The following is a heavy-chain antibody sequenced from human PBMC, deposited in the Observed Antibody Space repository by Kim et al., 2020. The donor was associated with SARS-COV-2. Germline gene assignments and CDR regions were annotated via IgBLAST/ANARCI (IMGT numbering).Heavy chain of an antibody. Sequence: ASVKVSCKASGYTFTNYAIHWVRQAPGQGLEWVGWINTHTRDPGYAQGFTGRFVFSLDTSISTAYMQINSLKTGDSAVYYCARDGGTGCSHLVWGQGTTVTVSS. CDR1: GYTFTNYA. V-gene: IGHV7-4-1*02. D-gene: IGHD6-19*01. CDR3: ARDGGTGCSHLV. CDR2: INTHTRDP. J-gene: IGHJ6*02.